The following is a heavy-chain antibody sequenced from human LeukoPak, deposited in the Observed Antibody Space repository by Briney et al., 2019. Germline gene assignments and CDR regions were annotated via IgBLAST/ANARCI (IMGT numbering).Heavy chain of an antibody. Sequence: GGPLRLSCAASGFTFGSYDMSWVRQAPGKGLEWVSSISGSGGKTYYADSVKGRFTISRDNAKNTLYLQMSSLRAEDTAVYYCAKEERAWDYVGGQGTLVTVSS. CDR1: GFTFGSYD. CDR3: AKEERAWDYV. J-gene: IGHJ4*02. CDR2: ISGSGGKT. D-gene: IGHD4-17*01. V-gene: IGHV3-23*01.